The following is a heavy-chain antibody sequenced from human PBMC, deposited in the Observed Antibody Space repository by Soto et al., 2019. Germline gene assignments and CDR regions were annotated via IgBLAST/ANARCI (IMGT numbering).Heavy chain of an antibody. J-gene: IGHJ4*02. CDR1: GGTFSSYA. CDR3: ARAPPPLGSSGWIFDY. V-gene: IGHV1-69*06. CDR2: IIPIFGTA. D-gene: IGHD6-19*01. Sequence: SVKVSCKASGGTFSSYAISWVRQAPGQGLEWMGGIIPIFGTANYAQKFQGRVTITADKSTSTAYMELSSLRSEDTAVYYCARAPPPLGSSGWIFDYWGQGTLVTVSS.